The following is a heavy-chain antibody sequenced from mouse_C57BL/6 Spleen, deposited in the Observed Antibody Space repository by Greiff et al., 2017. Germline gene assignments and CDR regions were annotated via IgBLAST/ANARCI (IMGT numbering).Heavy chain of an antibody. CDR1: GYTFTSYW. CDR2: IHPNSGST. J-gene: IGHJ4*01. D-gene: IGHD2-1*01. V-gene: IGHV1-64*01. CDR3: ARDYYGARDY. Sequence: QVQLQQPGAELVKPGASVKLSCKASGYTFTSYWMHWVKQRPGQGLEWIGMIHPNSGSTNYNEKFKSKATLTVDKSSSTAYMQLGSLASEDSAVXYCARDYYGARDYWGQGTSVTVSS.